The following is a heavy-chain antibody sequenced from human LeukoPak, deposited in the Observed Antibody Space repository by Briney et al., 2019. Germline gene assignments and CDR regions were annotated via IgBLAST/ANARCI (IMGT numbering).Heavy chain of an antibody. CDR2: IENDGSNK. Sequence: GGSLRLSCAASGFTFRSFGMHWVRQAPGKGLEWVAFIENDGSNKYFADSVKGRFTISRDNFKSTLYLQMNNPRAEDTAVYYCANLLYYSYWGQGTLVTVSS. CDR3: ANLLYYSY. CDR1: GFTFRSFG. V-gene: IGHV3-30*02. J-gene: IGHJ4*02. D-gene: IGHD5/OR15-5a*01.